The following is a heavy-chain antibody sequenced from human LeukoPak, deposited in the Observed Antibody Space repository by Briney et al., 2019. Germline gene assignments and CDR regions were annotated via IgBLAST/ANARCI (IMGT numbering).Heavy chain of an antibody. J-gene: IGHJ3*02. CDR2: IYYSGST. Sequence: PSETLSLTCTVSGGSISSGDYYWSWIRQPPGKGLEWIGYIYYSGSTYYNPSLKSRVTISVDTSKNQFSLKLSSVTAADTAVYYCAKANSSGWYGDAFDIWGQGTMVTVSS. CDR3: AKANSSGWYGDAFDI. D-gene: IGHD6-19*01. V-gene: IGHV4-30-4*08. CDR1: GGSISSGDYY.